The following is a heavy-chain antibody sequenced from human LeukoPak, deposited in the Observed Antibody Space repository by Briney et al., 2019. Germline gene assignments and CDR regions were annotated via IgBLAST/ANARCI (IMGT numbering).Heavy chain of an antibody. CDR3: AIIGPGARLQRNY. D-gene: IGHD3/OR15-3a*01. CDR1: GGTFISYA. CDR2: IIPILGIA. V-gene: IGHV1-69*04. J-gene: IGHJ4*02. Sequence: SVTVSFKSSGGTFISYAISWVRQAPGQGLEWMGRIIPILGIANYAQKFQGRVTITADKSTSTAYMELSSLRSEDTAVYYCAIIGPGARLQRNYRGQGTLVTVSS.